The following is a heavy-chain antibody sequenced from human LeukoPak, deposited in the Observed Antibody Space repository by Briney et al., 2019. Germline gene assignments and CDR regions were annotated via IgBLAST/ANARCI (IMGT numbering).Heavy chain of an antibody. D-gene: IGHD3-3*01. CDR1: GYTFTVYA. CDR2: ISTDTGNP. J-gene: IGHJ4*02. CDR3: ARRGKSFDF. Sequence: ASVKVSCKTPGYTFTVYAINWVRQAPGQGLEWMGWISTDTGNPTYVQDFTGRFVFSLDTSVTTAYLQISSLKAEDTAVYYCARRGKSFDFWGQGTLVTVSS. V-gene: IGHV7-4-1*02.